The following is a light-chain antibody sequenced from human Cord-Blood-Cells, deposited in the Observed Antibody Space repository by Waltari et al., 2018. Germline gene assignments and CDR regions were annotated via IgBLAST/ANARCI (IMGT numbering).Light chain of an antibody. V-gene: IGKV1-39*01. J-gene: IGKJ1*01. CDR2: AAS. Sequence: DIQMTQSQSSLSAPVGARVSITCRASQSISSYLNWYQQKPGKAPKLLIYAASSLQSGVPSRFSGSGSGTDFTLTISSLQPEDCATYYCQQSYSTPQTFGQGTKVEIK. CDR3: QQSYSTPQT. CDR1: QSISSY.